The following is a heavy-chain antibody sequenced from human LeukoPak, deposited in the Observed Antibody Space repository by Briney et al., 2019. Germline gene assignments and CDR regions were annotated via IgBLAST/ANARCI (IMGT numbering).Heavy chain of an antibody. CDR1: GFTFSSYA. J-gene: IGHJ4*02. CDR3: TTDSQWNYDFWSGYSD. CDR2: ISGSGGST. V-gene: IGHV3-23*01. D-gene: IGHD3-3*01. Sequence: SGGSLRLSCAASGFTFSSYAMSWVRQAPGKGLEWVSTISGSGGSTYYADSVKGRFTISRDNSKNTLYLQMNSLKTEDTAVYYCTTDSQWNYDFWSGYSDWGQGTLVTVSS.